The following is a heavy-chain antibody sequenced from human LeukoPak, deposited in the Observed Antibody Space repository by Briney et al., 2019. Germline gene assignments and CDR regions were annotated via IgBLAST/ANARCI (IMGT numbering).Heavy chain of an antibody. CDR3: ARPFSYSSGWYYFDY. J-gene: IGHJ4*02. CDR1: GGSISSSSYY. Sequence: LETLSLTCTVSGGSISSSSYYWGWIRQPPGKGLEWIVSIYYSGSTYYNPSLKSRVTISVDTSKNQFSLKLSSVPAADTAVYYCARPFSYSSGWYYFDYWGQGTLVTVSS. D-gene: IGHD6-19*01. CDR2: IYYSGST. V-gene: IGHV4-39*01.